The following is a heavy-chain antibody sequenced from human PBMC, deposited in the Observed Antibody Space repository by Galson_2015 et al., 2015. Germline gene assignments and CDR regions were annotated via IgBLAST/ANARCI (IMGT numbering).Heavy chain of an antibody. Sequence: SVKVSCKASGGTFSSYAISWVRQAPGQGLEWMGWISAYNGNTNYAQKLQGRVTMTTDTSTSTAYMELRSLRSDDTAVYYCARDDSYSSSLFDYWGQGTLVTVSS. V-gene: IGHV1-18*01. J-gene: IGHJ4*02. D-gene: IGHD6-13*01. CDR3: ARDDSYSSSLFDY. CDR2: ISAYNGNT. CDR1: GGTFSSYA.